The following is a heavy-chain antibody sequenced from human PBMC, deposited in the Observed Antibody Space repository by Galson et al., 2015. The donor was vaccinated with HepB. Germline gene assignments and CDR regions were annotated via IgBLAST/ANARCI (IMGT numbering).Heavy chain of an antibody. CDR3: TRDWWDYFDSRTYYPDAFDT. D-gene: IGHD3-22*01. CDR1: GYTFTGHY. V-gene: IGHV1-2*02. Sequence: SVKVSCKASGYTFTGHYIHWVRQAPGQGLEWMGWISPYNGGTNYAQKFQGRVTMTWDTSISTAYMDLRSLRSDDTALYYCTRDWWDYFDSRTYYPDAFDTWGQGTLVTVSS. J-gene: IGHJ4*02. CDR2: ISPYNGGT.